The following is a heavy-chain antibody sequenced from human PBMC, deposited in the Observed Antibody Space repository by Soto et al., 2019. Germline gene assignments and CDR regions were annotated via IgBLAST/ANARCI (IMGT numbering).Heavy chain of an antibody. Sequence: SETLSLTCAVYGGSFSGYYWSWIRQPPGKGLEWIGEINHSGSTNYNPSLKSRVTISVDTSKNQFSLKLSSVTAADTAVYYCARGGYCSSTSCYPFDYWGQGTLVTVSS. CDR1: GGSFSGYY. CDR2: INHSGST. V-gene: IGHV4-34*01. CDR3: ARGGYCSSTSCYPFDY. D-gene: IGHD2-2*01. J-gene: IGHJ4*02.